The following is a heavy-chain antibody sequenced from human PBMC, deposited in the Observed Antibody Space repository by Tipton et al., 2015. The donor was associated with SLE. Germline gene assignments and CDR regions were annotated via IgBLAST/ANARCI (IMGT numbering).Heavy chain of an antibody. V-gene: IGHV3-48*03. J-gene: IGHJ3*02. Sequence: SLRLSCAASGFTFTNFEVTWVRQAPGKGLEWISHISSSGTTIYYADSVKGRFTISRDNTKNSLSLQMNSLRAEDTAVYYCARDFLGGSHDSFDIWGQVTMVSASS. CDR2: ISSSGTTI. CDR3: ARDFLGGSHDSFDI. CDR1: GFTFTNFE. D-gene: IGHD3-16*01.